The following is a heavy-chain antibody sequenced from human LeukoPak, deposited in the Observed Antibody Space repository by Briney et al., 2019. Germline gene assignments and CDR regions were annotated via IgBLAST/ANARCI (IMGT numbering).Heavy chain of an antibody. V-gene: IGHV4-34*01. D-gene: IGHD4-17*01. CDR2: IYHSGST. CDR3: ARGDYGDTGLFDY. CDR1: GGSFSGYY. J-gene: IGHJ4*02. Sequence: SETLSLTCAVYGGSFSGYYWNWIRQPPGKGLEWIGSIYHSGSTYYNPSLKSRVTISVDTSKNQFSLKLSSVTAADTAVYYCARGDYGDTGLFDYWGQGTLVTVSS.